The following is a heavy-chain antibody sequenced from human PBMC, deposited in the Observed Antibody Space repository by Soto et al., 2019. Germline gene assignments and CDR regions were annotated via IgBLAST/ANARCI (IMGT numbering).Heavy chain of an antibody. CDR2: ISWNSGSI. V-gene: IGHV3-9*01. CDR1: GFTFDDYA. D-gene: IGHD6-19*01. CDR3: AKAKFPRIAVAGPDAFDI. J-gene: IGHJ3*02. Sequence: GGSLRLSCAASGFTFDDYAMHWVRQAPGKGLEWVSGISWNSGSIGYADSVKGRFTISRDNAKNSLYLQMNSLRAEDTALYYCAKAKFPRIAVAGPDAFDIWGQGTMVTVSS.